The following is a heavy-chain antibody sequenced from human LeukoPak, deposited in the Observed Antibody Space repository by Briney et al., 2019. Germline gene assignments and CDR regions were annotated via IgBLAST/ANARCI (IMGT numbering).Heavy chain of an antibody. V-gene: IGHV4-59*12. Sequence: SETLSLTCSVSGSSMNLYSWNWIRQSPGKGLEWIAYMYYSGTTNYNPSLENRAAISLDLSRHQFSLRLNSVTAADTAVYFCARVHLWFGELLFDYWGRGTLVTVSS. J-gene: IGHJ4*02. CDR2: MYYSGTT. CDR1: GSSMNLYS. D-gene: IGHD3-10*01. CDR3: ARVHLWFGELLFDY.